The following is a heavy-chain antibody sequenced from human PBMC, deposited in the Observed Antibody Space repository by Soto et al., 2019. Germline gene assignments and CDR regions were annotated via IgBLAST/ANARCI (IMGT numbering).Heavy chain of an antibody. Sequence: SVKVSCKASGGTFSSYAISWVRQAPGQGLEWMGRIIPILGIANYAQKFQGRVTITADKSTSTAYMELSSLRSEDTAVYYCAGQLYDFWSGPVNDAFDIWGQGTMVTVSS. CDR1: GGTFSSYA. CDR2: IIPILGIA. V-gene: IGHV1-69*04. D-gene: IGHD3-3*01. CDR3: AGQLYDFWSGPVNDAFDI. J-gene: IGHJ3*02.